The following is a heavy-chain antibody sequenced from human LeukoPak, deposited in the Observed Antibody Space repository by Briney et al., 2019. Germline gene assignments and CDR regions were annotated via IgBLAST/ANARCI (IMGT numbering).Heavy chain of an antibody. CDR2: FDPEDGET. V-gene: IGHV1-24*01. Sequence: ASVKVSCKVSGYTLTELSMHWVRQAPGKGLEWMGGFDPEDGETIYAQKFQGRVTMTEDTSTDTAYMELSSLRSEDTAVYYCATAATYYYDSSGHGGFDPWGQGTLVTVSS. CDR1: GYTLTELS. J-gene: IGHJ5*02. D-gene: IGHD3-22*01. CDR3: ATAATYYYDSSGHGGFDP.